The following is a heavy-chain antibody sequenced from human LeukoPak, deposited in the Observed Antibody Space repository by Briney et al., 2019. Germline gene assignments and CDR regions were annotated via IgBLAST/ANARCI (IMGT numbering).Heavy chain of an antibody. D-gene: IGHD3-10*01. CDR2: ISAYNGNT. CDR3: ARVSGWFGELSAAPFDY. Sequence: ASVKVSCKASGYTFTSYGISWVRQAPGQGLEWMGWISAYNGNTNYAQKLQGRVTMTTDTSTSTAYMALRSLRSDDTAVYYCARVSGWFGELSAAPFDYWGQGTLVTVSS. V-gene: IGHV1-18*01. CDR1: GYTFTSYG. J-gene: IGHJ4*02.